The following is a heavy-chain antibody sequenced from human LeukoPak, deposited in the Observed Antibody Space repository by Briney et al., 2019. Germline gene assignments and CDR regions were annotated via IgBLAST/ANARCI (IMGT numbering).Heavy chain of an antibody. CDR2: IYRGGST. D-gene: IGHD4-17*01. V-gene: IGHV3-53*01. Sequence: GGSLRLSCAASGFTVSSNHMSWVRQAPGKGLEWVSVIYRGGSTYYADSVKGRFTISRDNSKNTLYLQNNSLRAEDTAVYYCARVQTTSVYYYGMDVWGQGTTVTVSS. CDR1: GFTVSSNH. J-gene: IGHJ6*02. CDR3: ARVQTTSVYYYGMDV.